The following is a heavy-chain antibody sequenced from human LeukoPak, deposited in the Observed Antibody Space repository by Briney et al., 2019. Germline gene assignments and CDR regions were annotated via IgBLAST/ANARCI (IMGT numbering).Heavy chain of an antibody. CDR3: SREGVAVADTVLWYDP. CDR2: IIPIFGTA. J-gene: IGHJ5*02. CDR1: GGTFSSYA. V-gene: IGHV1-69*05. Sequence: GASVKVSCKASGGTFSSYAISWVRQAPGQGLEWMGRIIPIFGTAKYAQKFQGRVTITTDESTSTAYMELSSLRSEDTAVYYCSREGVAVADTVLWYDPWGQGTLVTVSS. D-gene: IGHD6-13*01.